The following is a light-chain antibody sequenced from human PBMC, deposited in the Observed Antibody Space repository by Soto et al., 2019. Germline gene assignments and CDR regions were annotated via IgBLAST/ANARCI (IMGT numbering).Light chain of an antibody. J-gene: IGKJ1*01. V-gene: IGKV3-20*01. CDR3: QQYGSSSGT. CDR1: QSVTSTF. Sequence: EIVLTQSPGTLSLSPGERATLSCWASQSVTSTFLAWYQQKPGQAPRLLIYAASSRATGIPDRFSGSGSGSDFTLTISRLEPEDFALYYCQQYGSSSGTFGQGTKVEIK. CDR2: AAS.